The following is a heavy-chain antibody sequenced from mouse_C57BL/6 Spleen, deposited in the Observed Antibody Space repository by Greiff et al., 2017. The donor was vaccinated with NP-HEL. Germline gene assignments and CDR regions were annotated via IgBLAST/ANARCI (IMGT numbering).Heavy chain of an antibody. D-gene: IGHD2-4*01. CDR2: IYPGDGDT. CDR1: GYAFSSSW. V-gene: IGHV1-82*01. J-gene: IGHJ4*01. CDR3: ARLDWRDDYFSYAMDY. Sequence: QVQLQQSGPELVKPGASVKISCKASGYAFSSSWMNWVKQRPGKGLEWIGRIYPGDGDTNYNGKFKGKATLTADKSSSTAYMQLSSLTSEDSAVYFGARLDWRDDYFSYAMDYWGQGTSVTVSS.